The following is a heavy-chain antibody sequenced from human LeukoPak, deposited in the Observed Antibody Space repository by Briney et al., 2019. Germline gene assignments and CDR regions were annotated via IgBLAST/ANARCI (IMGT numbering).Heavy chain of an antibody. V-gene: IGHV7-4-1*02. CDR3: ARAFQSLGGLSLPDY. J-gene: IGHJ4*02. CDR2: IHPSTGNP. Sequence: GASVKVSCKASGDTFSSYAISWVRQAPGQGLEWMGWIHPSTGNPTYAQGFTGRFVFSLDTSVSTTYLQISSLKAEDTAVYFCARAFQSLGGLSLPDYWGQGTLVTVSS. CDR1: GDTFSSYA. D-gene: IGHD3-16*02.